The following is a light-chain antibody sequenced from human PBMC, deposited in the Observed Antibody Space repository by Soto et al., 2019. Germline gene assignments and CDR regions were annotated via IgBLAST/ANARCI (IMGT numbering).Light chain of an antibody. CDR1: STDIGRYNL. Sequence: QSVLTQPASVSGSPGQSITVSCTGSSTDIGRYNLVSWYQQHPGKAPELMIFDDNKRPSGVSIRFSGSKSGNTASLTISGLQAEDEADYYCCSYAGSNTYVFGSGAKVTVL. CDR3: CSYAGSNTYV. V-gene: IGLV2-23*01. J-gene: IGLJ1*01. CDR2: DDN.